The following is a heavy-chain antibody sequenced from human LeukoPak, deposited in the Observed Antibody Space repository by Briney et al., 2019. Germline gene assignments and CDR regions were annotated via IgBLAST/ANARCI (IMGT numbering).Heavy chain of an antibody. Sequence: ASETLSLTCAVYGGSFSGYYWSWIRQPPGKGLEWIGEINHSGSTNYNPSLKSRVTISVDTSKNQFSLKLSSVTAADTAVYYCARSLLWFGEEGLRFDPWGQGTLVTVSS. CDR2: INHSGST. D-gene: IGHD3-10*01. J-gene: IGHJ5*02. V-gene: IGHV4-34*01. CDR3: ARSLLWFGEEGLRFDP. CDR1: GGSFSGYY.